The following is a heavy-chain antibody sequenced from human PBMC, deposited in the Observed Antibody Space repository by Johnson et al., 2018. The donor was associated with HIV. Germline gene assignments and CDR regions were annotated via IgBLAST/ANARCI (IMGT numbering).Heavy chain of an antibody. J-gene: IGHJ3*02. V-gene: IGHV3-11*04. Sequence: QVQLVESGGGLVKPGGSLRLSCAASGFTFSDYYMSWIRQAPGKGLEWVSYISSSGSTIYYADSVKGRFTISRDNAKNSLYLQMNSLRAEDTAMYYCARVSRLGDIVVLSDAFDTWGQGTMVTVSS. CDR3: ARVSRLGDIVVLSDAFDT. CDR2: ISSSGSTI. CDR1: GFTFSDYY. D-gene: IGHD2-2*01.